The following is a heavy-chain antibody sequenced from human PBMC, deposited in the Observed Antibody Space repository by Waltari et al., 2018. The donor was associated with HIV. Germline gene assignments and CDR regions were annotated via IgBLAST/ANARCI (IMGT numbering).Heavy chain of an antibody. D-gene: IGHD4-4*01. J-gene: IGHJ4*02. Sequence: VHLLQSGAEMKKPGASVTVSCTTSGYTFTNFYLHWVRQAPGQGLVWVGMVNPHGGGTRYSEAFPSRLTLTADTSTSTAYLDLTDLTSEDAATYFCGRGTTDYINYWGQGSLVTVSS. CDR3: GRGTTDYINY. CDR1: GYTFTNFY. CDR2: VNPHGGGT. V-gene: IGHV1-46*01.